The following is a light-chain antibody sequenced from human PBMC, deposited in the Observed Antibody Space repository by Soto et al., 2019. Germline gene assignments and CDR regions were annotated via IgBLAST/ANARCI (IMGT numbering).Light chain of an antibody. Sequence: EVVLTQSPATLSLSPGERATLSCRASQSIAGYLAWYQKKPGQAPRLLIYDTSNRVTGVPARFSGSGSGTDFTLTISRLEPEDFAVYYCQQYGSSPPLTFCGGTNVDNK. CDR2: DTS. J-gene: IGKJ4*01. CDR3: QQYGSSPPLT. CDR1: QSIAGY. V-gene: IGKV3-11*01.